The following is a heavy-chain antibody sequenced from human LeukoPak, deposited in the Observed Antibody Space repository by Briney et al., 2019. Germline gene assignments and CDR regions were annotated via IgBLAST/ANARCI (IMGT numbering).Heavy chain of an antibody. CDR2: ISNSGSTI. Sequence: GGSLRLSCTASGFTFTTYSMNWVRQAPGKGLEWVSYISNSGSTIYYADSVKGRFTISRDNAKNSLYLQMNNLRAEDTGVYYCTARSSGVNCYEIWGQGTLVTVSS. CDR1: GFTFTTYS. J-gene: IGHJ4*02. V-gene: IGHV3-48*01. D-gene: IGHD2-15*01. CDR3: TARSSGVNCYEI.